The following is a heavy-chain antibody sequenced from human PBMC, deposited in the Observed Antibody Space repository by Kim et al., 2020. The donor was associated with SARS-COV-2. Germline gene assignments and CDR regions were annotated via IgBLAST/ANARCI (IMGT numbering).Heavy chain of an antibody. V-gene: IGHV4-34*09. D-gene: IGHD4-17*01. J-gene: IGHJ4*02. Sequence: NYPPSLKSRVTISVDTSKNQFSLKLSSVTAADTAVYYCARQMTTVTFFDYWGQGTLVTVSS. CDR3: ARQMTTVTFFDY.